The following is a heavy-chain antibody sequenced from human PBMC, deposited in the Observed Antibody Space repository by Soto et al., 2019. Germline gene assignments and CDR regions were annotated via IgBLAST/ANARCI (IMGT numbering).Heavy chain of an antibody. V-gene: IGHV4-59*01. CDR1: GGSISSYY. CDR2: IYYSGST. CDR3: AREVHYCSGGSCYSGAFDI. D-gene: IGHD2-15*01. Sequence: SETLSLTCTVSGGSISSYYWSWIRQPPGKGLEWIGYIYYSGSTNYNPSLKSRVTISVDTSKNQFSLKLSSVTAADTAVYYCAREVHYCSGGSCYSGAFDIWGQGTMVTVSS. J-gene: IGHJ3*02.